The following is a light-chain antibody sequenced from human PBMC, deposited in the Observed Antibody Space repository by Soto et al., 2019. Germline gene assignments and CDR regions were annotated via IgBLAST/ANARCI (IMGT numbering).Light chain of an antibody. Sequence: QSVLPQSPSASGTPGQRVTISCSGTSSNIGTNYVYWYQQLPGTAPKVLIYSNDKRPSGVPDRFSGSKSGTSASLAISGLRSEDEADYYCAAWDDSLSGPLFGGGTKLTVL. CDR3: AAWDDSLSGPL. CDR2: SND. CDR1: SSNIGTNY. J-gene: IGLJ2*01. V-gene: IGLV1-47*01.